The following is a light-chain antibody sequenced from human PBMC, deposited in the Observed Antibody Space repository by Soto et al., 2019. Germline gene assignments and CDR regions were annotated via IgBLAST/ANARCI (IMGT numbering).Light chain of an antibody. CDR2: AAS. CDR3: QQSYSTPYT. Sequence: DIQMTKSPSSLSASVGDRVTITCRASQSISSYLNWYQQKTRKAPKLLIYAASSLQSGVPSRFSGSRSGTDFTLTIISLQPEDFSTYYCQQSYSTPYTFGQGNKLEIK. V-gene: IGKV1-39*01. CDR1: QSISSY. J-gene: IGKJ2*01.